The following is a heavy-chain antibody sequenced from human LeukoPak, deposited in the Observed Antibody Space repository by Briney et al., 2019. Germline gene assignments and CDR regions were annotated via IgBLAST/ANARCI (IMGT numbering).Heavy chain of an antibody. CDR3: ARDGANDYGDQYRYFDL. V-gene: IGHV3-64*01. CDR2: VSPDGTNT. J-gene: IGHJ2*01. CDR1: GFTFDTYI. Sequence: TGGSLRLSCAASGFTFDTYIMHWVRQAPGKGLEYVSAVSPDGTNTFYANSVKGRFTISRDNSRNTLFLQMGSLRAEDMAVYYCARDGANDYGDQYRYFDLWGRGTLVTVSS. D-gene: IGHD4-17*01.